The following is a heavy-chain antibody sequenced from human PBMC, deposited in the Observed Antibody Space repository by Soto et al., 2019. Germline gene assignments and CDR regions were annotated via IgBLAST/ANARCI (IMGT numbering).Heavy chain of an antibody. D-gene: IGHD3-22*01. CDR1: GGSILDSTYY. Sequence: SETLSLTCTVSGGSILDSTYYWAWIRQSPGKGLEWIGTIFYSGGSFYTPSLKSRVTMSVDTSNNQFSLKLSSVTAADTAVYYCARQASGYYYGWFDPWGQGTLVTVSS. CDR3: ARQASGYYYGWFDP. V-gene: IGHV4-39*01. CDR2: IFYSGGS. J-gene: IGHJ5*02.